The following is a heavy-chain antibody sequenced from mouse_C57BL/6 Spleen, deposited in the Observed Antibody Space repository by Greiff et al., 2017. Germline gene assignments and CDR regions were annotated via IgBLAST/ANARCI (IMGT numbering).Heavy chain of an antibody. D-gene: IGHD2-12*01. V-gene: IGHV7-1*01. Sequence: EVHLVESGGGLVQSGRSLRLSCATSGFTFSDFYMEWVRQAPGKGLEWIAASRNKANDYTTEYSASVKGRFIVSRDTSQSILYLQMNALRAEDTAIYYCARDALPYWYFDVWGTGTTVTVSS. J-gene: IGHJ1*03. CDR3: ARDALPYWYFDV. CDR2: SRNKANDYTT. CDR1: GFTFSDFY.